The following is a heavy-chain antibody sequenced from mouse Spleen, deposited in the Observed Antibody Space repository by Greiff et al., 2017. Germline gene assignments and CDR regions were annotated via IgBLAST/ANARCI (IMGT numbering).Heavy chain of an antibody. CDR2: IDPENGDT. D-gene: IGHD4-1*01. CDR3: TTSTGTVDY. V-gene: IGHV14-4*01. J-gene: IGHJ2*01. Sequence: EVQLQQSGAELVRPGASVKLSCTASGFTIKDDYMHWVKQRPEQGLEWIGWIDPENGDTEYASKFQGKATITADTSSNTAYLQLSSLTSEDTAVYYCTTSTGTVDYWGQGTTLTVSS. CDR1: GFTIKDDY.